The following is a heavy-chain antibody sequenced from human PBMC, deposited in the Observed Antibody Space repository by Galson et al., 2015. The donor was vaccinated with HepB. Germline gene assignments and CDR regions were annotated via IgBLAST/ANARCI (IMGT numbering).Heavy chain of an antibody. Sequence: SLRLSCAASGFTFSYYAMSWVRQAPGKGLEWVSAITPSGDNTYSADSMKGRFTISRDNSQNTLFLQMNGLRADDTAIYFCAKVFPEKTDGWYRQALDYFDSWAREPGSPSPQ. CDR2: ITPSGDNT. V-gene: IGHV3-23*01. J-gene: IGHJ4*02. D-gene: IGHD6-19*01. CDR3: AKVFPEKTDGWYRQALDYFDS. CDR1: GFTFSYYA.